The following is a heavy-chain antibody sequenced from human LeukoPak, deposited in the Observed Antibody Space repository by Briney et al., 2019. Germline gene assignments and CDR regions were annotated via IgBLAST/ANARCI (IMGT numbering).Heavy chain of an antibody. Sequence: GGSLRLSCAASGFTFSSYAMSWVRRAPGKGLEWVSAISGSGGSTYYADSVKGRFTISRDNSKNTLYLQMNSLRAEDTAVYYCAKHPAAMDGGYYYSYGMDVWGKGTTVTVSS. V-gene: IGHV3-23*01. D-gene: IGHD2-2*01. CDR1: GFTFSSYA. J-gene: IGHJ6*04. CDR3: AKHPAAMDGGYYYSYGMDV. CDR2: ISGSGGST.